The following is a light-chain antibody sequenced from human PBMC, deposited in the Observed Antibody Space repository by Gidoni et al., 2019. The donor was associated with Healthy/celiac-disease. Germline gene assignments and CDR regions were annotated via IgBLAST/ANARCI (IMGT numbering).Light chain of an antibody. CDR2: DAS. V-gene: IGKV1-33*01. Sequence: DIQMTQSPSSLSASVGDRVTITCQASQDISNYLNWYKQKPGKAPKLLIYDASNLETGVPSRFIGSGSVTDFTFSISSLHPVDIATYYCQQYDNLPLTFGGXTKVEIK. CDR3: QQYDNLPLT. CDR1: QDISNY. J-gene: IGKJ4*01.